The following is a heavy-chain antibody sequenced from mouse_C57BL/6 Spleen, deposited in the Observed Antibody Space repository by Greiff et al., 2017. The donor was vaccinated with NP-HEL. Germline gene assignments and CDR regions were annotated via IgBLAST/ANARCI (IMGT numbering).Heavy chain of an antibody. CDR3: ARMIITTVVATPYAMDY. Sequence: VQLQESGPELVKPGASVKISCKASGYAFSSSWMNWVKQRPGKGLEWIGRIYPGDGDTNYNGKFKGKATLTADKSSSTAYMQLSSLTSEDSAVYFCARMIITTVVATPYAMDYWGQGTSVTVSS. J-gene: IGHJ4*01. V-gene: IGHV1-82*01. CDR1: GYAFSSSW. D-gene: IGHD1-1*01. CDR2: IYPGDGDT.